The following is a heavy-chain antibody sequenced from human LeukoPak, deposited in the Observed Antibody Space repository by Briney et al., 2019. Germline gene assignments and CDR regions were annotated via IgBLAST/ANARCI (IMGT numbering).Heavy chain of an antibody. D-gene: IGHD1-26*01. J-gene: IGHJ1*01. CDR2: IRYDGSNK. CDR1: GFTFSSYG. V-gene: IGHV3-30*02. Sequence: PGGSLRLSCAASGFTFSSYGMHWVRQAPGKGLEWVAFIRYDGSNKYYADSVKGRFTISRDNSKNMLYLQMNSLRTDDTAVYYCAKVPGGGTYYDWYFEHWGQGTLVTDSS. CDR3: AKVPGGGTYYDWYFEH.